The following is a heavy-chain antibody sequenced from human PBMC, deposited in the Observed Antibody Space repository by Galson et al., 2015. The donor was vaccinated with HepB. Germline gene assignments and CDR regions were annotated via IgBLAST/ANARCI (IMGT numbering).Heavy chain of an antibody. CDR2: INPYNGDT. CDR1: GYTFTRYN. V-gene: IGHV1-2*02. Sequence: SVKVSCKASGYTFTRYNMHWVRQAPGQGLEWMGWINPYNGDTNYAQEFQGRVTMTRDTSITTGYMELSSLRSDDTAVYYCARVGSSDRRLAPWGQGTLVTISS. D-gene: IGHD3-10*01. CDR3: ARVGSSDRRLAP. J-gene: IGHJ4*02.